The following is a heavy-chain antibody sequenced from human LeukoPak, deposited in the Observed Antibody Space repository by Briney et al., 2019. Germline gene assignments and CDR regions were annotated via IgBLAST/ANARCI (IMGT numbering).Heavy chain of an antibody. J-gene: IGHJ4*02. CDR2: IKQDGSET. V-gene: IGHV3-7*01. D-gene: IGHD5-24*01. CDR1: GFTFSSYS. CDR3: ANGDGFDY. Sequence: GGSLRLSCAASGFTFSSYSMNWVRQAPGKGLEWVANIKQDGSETYYADSVKGRFTIFRDNAKNSLYLQMDSLRVEDTAVYYCANGDGFDYWGQGTLVIVSS.